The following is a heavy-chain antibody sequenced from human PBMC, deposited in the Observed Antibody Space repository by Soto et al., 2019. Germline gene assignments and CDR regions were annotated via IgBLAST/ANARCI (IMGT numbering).Heavy chain of an antibody. Sequence: SETLSLTCSVSGGSINSDDSFWGWVRQSPGKGLEWIGSLYYGGSTFYNPSLKSRVTISLDTSKNQFSLRLTSVTAADTAIYYCARQLPVGATSWFDPWGQGTLVTVPQ. CDR3: ARQLPVGATSWFDP. V-gene: IGHV4-39*01. CDR2: LYYGGST. J-gene: IGHJ5*02. D-gene: IGHD1-26*01. CDR1: GGSINSDDSF.